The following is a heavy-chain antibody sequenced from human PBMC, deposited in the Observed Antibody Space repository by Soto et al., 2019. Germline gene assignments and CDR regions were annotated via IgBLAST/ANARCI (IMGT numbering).Heavy chain of an antibody. Sequence: SETLSLACTVSGVSISSSSYYWGWGRQPPGKGLEWIGSIYYSGSTYYNPSLRSRVTISVDTSKNQFSLKLTSVTAADTAVYYCARLPYYYGSGSYYMDVWGKGTTVTVSS. J-gene: IGHJ6*03. CDR2: IYYSGST. D-gene: IGHD3-10*01. CDR3: ARLPYYYGSGSYYMDV. V-gene: IGHV4-39*01. CDR1: GVSISSSSYY.